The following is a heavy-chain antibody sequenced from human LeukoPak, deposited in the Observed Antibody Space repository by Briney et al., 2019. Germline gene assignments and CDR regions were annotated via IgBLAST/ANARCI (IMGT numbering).Heavy chain of an antibody. V-gene: IGHV3-7*01. CDR3: ARDHYGDFDY. CDR1: GFTFSSYW. D-gene: IGHD4-17*01. Sequence: GGSLRLSCGASGFTFSSYWMSWVRQAPGKGLEWVANMKEDGSEKYYVDSAKGRFTISRDNPKNSLYLQMNSLRAEDTGLYYCARDHYGDFDYWGQGTLVTVSS. J-gene: IGHJ4*02. CDR2: MKEDGSEK.